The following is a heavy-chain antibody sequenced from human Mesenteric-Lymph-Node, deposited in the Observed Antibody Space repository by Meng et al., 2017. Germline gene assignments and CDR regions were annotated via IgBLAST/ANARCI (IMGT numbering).Heavy chain of an antibody. CDR2: SRDKSRSYTT. J-gene: IGHJ4*02. CDR3: ATDLSGGNDVGY. Sequence: EVQLVESGGGSVLPGESLRLSGAASGFTLSDTYMDWVRQAPGKGLEWVGRSRDKSRSYTTEYAASVKGRITISRDDSKNSLFLKMNSLKTEDTDVYYCATDLSGGNDVGYWGQGTLVTVSS. CDR1: GFTLSDTY. D-gene: IGHD4-23*01. V-gene: IGHV3-72*01.